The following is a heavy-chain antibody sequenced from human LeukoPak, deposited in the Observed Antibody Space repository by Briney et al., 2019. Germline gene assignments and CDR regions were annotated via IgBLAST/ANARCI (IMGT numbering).Heavy chain of an antibody. D-gene: IGHD6-13*01. CDR1: GGTFSSYA. CDR3: AKDNSSSWLNWFDP. Sequence: SVKVSCKASGGTFSSYAISWVRQAPGQGLEWMGGIIPIFGTANYAQKFQGRVTITTDESTSTAYMELSSLRSEDTALYYCAKDNSSSWLNWFDPWGQGTLVTVSS. V-gene: IGHV1-69*05. J-gene: IGHJ5*02. CDR2: IIPIFGTA.